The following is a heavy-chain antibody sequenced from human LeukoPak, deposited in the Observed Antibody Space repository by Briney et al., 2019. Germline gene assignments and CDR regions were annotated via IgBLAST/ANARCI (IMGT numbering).Heavy chain of an antibody. Sequence: GASVKVSCKASGYTFTGYYMHWVRQAPGQGLEWMGRINPNSGGTNYAQKFQGRVTMTRDTSISTAYMELSRLRSDDTAVYYCAKTPVGATTGYPLYYFDYWGQGTLVTVSS. V-gene: IGHV1-2*06. D-gene: IGHD1-26*01. CDR1: GYTFTGYY. CDR3: AKTPVGATTGYPLYYFDY. CDR2: INPNSGGT. J-gene: IGHJ4*02.